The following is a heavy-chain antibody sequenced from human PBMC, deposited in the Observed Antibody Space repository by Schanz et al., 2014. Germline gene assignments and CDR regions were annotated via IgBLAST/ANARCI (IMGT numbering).Heavy chain of an antibody. CDR2: ISAQTGDT. CDR3: ARDRLECGAECYSVEVFEI. V-gene: IGHV1-18*01. CDR1: GYTSTAYG. D-gene: IGHD2-21*01. J-gene: IGHJ4*02. Sequence: VQSVHSGTEVQKLGASVKVSCQTSGYTSTAYGINWVRQAPGQGLEWIGWISAQTGDTRYAQKMQGRVTMTRDVSSTTAFLELRSLRYDDTAVYYCARDRLECGAECYSVEVFEIWGQGTLVIVSS.